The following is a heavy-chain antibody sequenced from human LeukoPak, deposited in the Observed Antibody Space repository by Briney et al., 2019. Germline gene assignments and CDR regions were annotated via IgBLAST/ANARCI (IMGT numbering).Heavy chain of an antibody. D-gene: IGHD3-22*01. CDR3: ARGMYYYDSSGYYYDAFDI. V-gene: IGHV5-51*01. Sequence: GESLKISCEGSGYDFTSYWIGWVRQMPGKGLEWMGIIYPGDSDTRYSPSFQGQVTISADKSISTAYLQWSSLKASDTAMYYCARGMYYYDSSGYYYDAFDIWGQGTMVTVSS. CDR2: IYPGDSDT. J-gene: IGHJ3*02. CDR1: GYDFTSYW.